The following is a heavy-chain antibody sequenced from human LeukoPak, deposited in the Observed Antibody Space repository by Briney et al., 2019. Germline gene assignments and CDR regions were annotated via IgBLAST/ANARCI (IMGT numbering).Heavy chain of an antibody. CDR1: GYTFTSYA. CDR2: INAGNGNT. D-gene: IGHD3-9*01. J-gene: IGHJ4*02. Sequence: ASVKVSCKASGYTFTSYAMHWLRQAPGQRLEWMGWINAGNGNTKYSQKFQGRVTITRDTSASTAYMELSSLRSEDTAVYYCARDRVPTYDILTGSFDYWGQGTLVTVSS. V-gene: IGHV1-3*01. CDR3: ARDRVPTYDILTGSFDY.